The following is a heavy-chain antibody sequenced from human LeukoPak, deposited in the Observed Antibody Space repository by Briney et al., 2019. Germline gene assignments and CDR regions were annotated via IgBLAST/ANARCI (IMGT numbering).Heavy chain of an antibody. J-gene: IGHJ4*02. CDR2: ISGSGGST. V-gene: IGHV3-23*01. CDR1: GFTFSSYA. D-gene: IGHD5-18*01. Sequence: GGSLRLSCAASGFTFSSYAMSWVRQAPGKGLEWVSAISGSGGSTYYADSVKGRFTISRDNSKNTLYLQMNSLRAEDTAVYYCAKDLGIQLWTGWVFDYWGQGTLVTVSS. CDR3: AKDLGIQLWTGWVFDY.